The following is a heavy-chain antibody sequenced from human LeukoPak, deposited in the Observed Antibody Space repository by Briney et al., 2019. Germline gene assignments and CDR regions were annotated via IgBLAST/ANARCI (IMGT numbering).Heavy chain of an antibody. CDR2: INHRGST. Sequence: PSETLSLTCAVYGVSFSGHYWSWIRQPPGKGLEWIGEINHRGSTNYCPSLKSRVTISVDTSKNQFSLKLTSVTAADTAVYYCARVGRYYDILTGYRNPAFDYWGQGTLVTVSS. CDR1: GVSFSGHY. V-gene: IGHV4-34*01. D-gene: IGHD3-9*01. CDR3: ARVGRYYDILTGYRNPAFDY. J-gene: IGHJ4*02.